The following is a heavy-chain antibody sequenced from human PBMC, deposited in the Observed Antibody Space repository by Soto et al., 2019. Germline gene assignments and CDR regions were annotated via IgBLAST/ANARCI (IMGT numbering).Heavy chain of an antibody. CDR3: ARERYYYDSSGYRYGMDV. D-gene: IGHD3-22*01. CDR1: GFTVSSNY. V-gene: IGHV3-53*01. Sequence: GESLKISCAASGFTVSSNYMSWVRQAPGKGLEWVSVIYSGGSTYYADSVKGRFTISRDNSKNTLYLQMNSLRAEDTAVYYCARERYYYDSSGYRYGMDVWGQGTTVTVSS. J-gene: IGHJ6*02. CDR2: IYSGGST.